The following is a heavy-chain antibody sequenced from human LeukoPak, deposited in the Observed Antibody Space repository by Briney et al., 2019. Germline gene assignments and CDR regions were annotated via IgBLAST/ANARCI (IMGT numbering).Heavy chain of an antibody. CDR3: ARHAGGISATGTRPFDY. Sequence: PPETLSLTCTVSGASFSSSTYYWGWIRQPPGKRLEWIGSIYYSGSTYYNPSLKSRVTMSVDTSKNQFSLKLSSVTAADTAVYYCARHAGGISATGTRPFDYWGQGTLVTVSS. CDR1: GASFSSSTYY. V-gene: IGHV4-39*01. CDR2: IYYSGST. J-gene: IGHJ4*02. D-gene: IGHD6-13*01.